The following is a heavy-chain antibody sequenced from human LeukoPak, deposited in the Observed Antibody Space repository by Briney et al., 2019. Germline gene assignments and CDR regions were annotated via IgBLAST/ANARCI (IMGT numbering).Heavy chain of an antibody. V-gene: IGHV3-21*01. CDR3: ASPYSSRWYELCY. Sequence: GGSLRLSCAASGFTFSSYSMNWVRQAPGKGPEWVSSISSSSSYIYYADSVKGRFTISRDNAKNSLYLQMNSLRAEDTAVYYCASPYSSRWYELCYWGQGTLVTVSS. CDR1: GFTFSSYS. D-gene: IGHD6-13*01. CDR2: ISSSSSYI. J-gene: IGHJ4*02.